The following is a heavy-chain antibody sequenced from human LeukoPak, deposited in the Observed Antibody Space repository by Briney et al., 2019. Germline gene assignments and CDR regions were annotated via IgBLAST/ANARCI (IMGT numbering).Heavy chain of an antibody. CDR2: IGIDSGNT. D-gene: IGHD5-24*01. Sequence: GGSLRLSCAASGFTFSDYSMNWVRQAPGKGLEWISYIGIDSGNTNYADSVKGRFTISGDKAKDSLYLQMNSLRVEDTAVYYCARDYKYAFDNWGQGTLVTVSS. J-gene: IGHJ4*02. CDR3: ARDYKYAFDN. CDR1: GFTFSDYS. V-gene: IGHV3-48*01.